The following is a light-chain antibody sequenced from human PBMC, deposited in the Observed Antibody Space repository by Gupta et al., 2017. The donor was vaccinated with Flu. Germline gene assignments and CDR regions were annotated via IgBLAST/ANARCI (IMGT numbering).Light chain of an antibody. CDR3: NSRDSSGNHLGV. J-gene: IGLJ3*02. Sequence: SSELTQDPAVSVALGQTVRITCQGDSLRSYYASWYQQTPGQAPVLVIYGENKRPPGIPDRFSGSRSGNTASLTITGAQAEDEADDDCNSRDSSGNHLGVFGGGTKLTVL. CDR1: SLRSYY. CDR2: GEN. V-gene: IGLV3-19*01.